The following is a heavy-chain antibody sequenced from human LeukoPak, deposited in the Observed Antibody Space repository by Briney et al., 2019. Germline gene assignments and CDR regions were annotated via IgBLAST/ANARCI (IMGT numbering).Heavy chain of an antibody. V-gene: IGHV4-39*07. D-gene: IGHD1-14*01. CDR3: ARDEVWDPRFDP. CDR1: GGSISSSSYY. CDR2: IYYSGSS. Sequence: TSETLSLTCIVSGGSISSSSYYWGWIRQPPGKGLEWIGNIYYSGSSYYNPSLKSRVTISVDTSKNQFSLKLSSVTAADTAVYYCARDEVWDPRFDPWGQGTLVTVSS. J-gene: IGHJ5*02.